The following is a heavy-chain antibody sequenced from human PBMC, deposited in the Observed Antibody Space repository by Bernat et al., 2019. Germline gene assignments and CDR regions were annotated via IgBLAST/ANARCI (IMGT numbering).Heavy chain of an antibody. CDR2: ISSSGNTI. D-gene: IGHD2-15*01. V-gene: IGHV3-11*01. CDR3: ARDIVVVVAATYYYYYGMDV. CDR1: GFTFSDYY. Sequence: QVQLVESGGGLVKPGGSLRLSCAASGFTFSDYYMSWIRQAPGKGLEWVSYISSSGNTIYYADSVKGRFTISRDNAKNSLYLQMNSLRAEDTAVYYCARDIVVVVAATYYYYYGMDVWGQGTTVTVSS. J-gene: IGHJ6*02.